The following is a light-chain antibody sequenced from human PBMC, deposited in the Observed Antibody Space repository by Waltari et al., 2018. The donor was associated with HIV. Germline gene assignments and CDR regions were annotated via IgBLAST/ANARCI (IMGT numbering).Light chain of an antibody. CDR2: EVS. J-gene: IGLJ3*02. CDR3: SSYASTSTRV. Sequence: QSALTQPASVSGSPGPSTTLSCTGTSNDVGGYKYVSWYHQHPGKAPKVVIYEVSNRPSGVSNRFSGSKSGNTASLTISGLQAEDEADYYCSSYASTSTRVFGGGTKLTVL. V-gene: IGLV2-14*01. CDR1: SNDVGGYKY.